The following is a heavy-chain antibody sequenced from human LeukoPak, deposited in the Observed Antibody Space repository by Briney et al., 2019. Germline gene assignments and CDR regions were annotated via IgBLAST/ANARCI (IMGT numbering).Heavy chain of an antibody. V-gene: IGHV4-59*08. J-gene: IGHJ3*02. CDR2: IYYSGST. D-gene: IGHD4-4*01. CDR3: ARRALYYSNYDLSAFDI. Sequence: SETLSLTCTVSGGSISSYYWSWIRQPPGKGLEWIGYIYYSGSTNYNPSLKSRVTISVDTSKNQFSLKLSSVTAADTAVYYCARRALYYSNYDLSAFDIWGQGTMVTVSS. CDR1: GGSISSYY.